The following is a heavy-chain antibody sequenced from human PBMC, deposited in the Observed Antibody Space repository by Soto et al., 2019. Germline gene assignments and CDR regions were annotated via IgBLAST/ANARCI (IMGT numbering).Heavy chain of an antibody. J-gene: IGHJ4*02. CDR1: GGSISSGGYY. CDR2: IYYSGST. Sequence: TLSLTCTVSGGSISSGGYYWSWIRQHPGKGLEWIGYIYYSGSTYYNPSLKSRVTISVDTSKNQFSLKLSSVTAADTAVYYCARGRSYDYVWGSYRYPLDCWGQGTLVTVSS. CDR3: ARGRSYDYVWGSYRYPLDC. V-gene: IGHV4-31*03. D-gene: IGHD3-16*02.